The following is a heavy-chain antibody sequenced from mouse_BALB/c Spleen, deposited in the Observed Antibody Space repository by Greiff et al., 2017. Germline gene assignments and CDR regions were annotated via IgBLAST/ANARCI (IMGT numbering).Heavy chain of an antibody. D-gene: IGHD2-2*01. CDR2: IDPYNGGT. Sequence: QLQESGPELGKPGASVKISCKASGYSFTGYNMYWVKQSHRKSLEWIGYIDPYNGGTSYNQKSKGKATLTVDKSSSTAYMHLNSLTSEDSAIYYCARGDGYGWFAYWGQGTLVTVSA. J-gene: IGHJ3*01. CDR3: ARGDGYGWFAY. CDR1: GYSFTGYN. V-gene: IGHV1S135*01.